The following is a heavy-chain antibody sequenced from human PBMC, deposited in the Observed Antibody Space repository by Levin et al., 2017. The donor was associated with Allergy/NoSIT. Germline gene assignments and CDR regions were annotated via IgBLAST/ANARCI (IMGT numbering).Heavy chain of an antibody. J-gene: IGHJ4*02. D-gene: IGHD2-15*01. CDR2: ISASSSYK. CDR3: ATANRAGSPDY. Sequence: PGGSLRLSCAASGFTFSSYSMNWVRQAPGKGLEWVSSISASSSYKYYADSMKGRFTISSDNAKNSMDLEMNRLTPDDTAVYYWATANRAGSPDYWGQGILVIVSS. CDR1: GFTFSSYS. V-gene: IGHV3-21*01.